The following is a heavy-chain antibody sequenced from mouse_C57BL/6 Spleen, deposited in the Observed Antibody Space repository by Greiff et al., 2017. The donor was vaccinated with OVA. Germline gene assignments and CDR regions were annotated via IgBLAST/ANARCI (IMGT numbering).Heavy chain of an antibody. J-gene: IGHJ4*01. CDR3: ARGDYDAHYYAMDY. CDR2: ISSGSSTI. CDR1: GFTFSDYG. D-gene: IGHD2-4*01. V-gene: IGHV5-17*01. Sequence: EVQRVESGGGLVKPGGSLKLSCAASGFTFSDYGMHWVRQAPEKGLEWVAYISSGSSTIYYADTVKGRFTISRDNAKNTLFLQMTSLRSEDTAMYYCARGDYDAHYYAMDYWGQGTSVTVSS.